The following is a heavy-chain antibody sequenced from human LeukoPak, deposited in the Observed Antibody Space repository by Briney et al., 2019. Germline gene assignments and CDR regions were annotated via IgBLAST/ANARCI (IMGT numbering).Heavy chain of an antibody. CDR2: TSSSNSYI. J-gene: IGHJ4*02. D-gene: IGHD5-18*01. CDR3: ARDPILGYSYGFDF. CDR1: GFTFSSYS. Sequence: GGSLRLSCAASGFTFSSYSMNWVRQAPGKGLEWVSSTSSSNSYIYYADSVKGRFTISRDNAKNSLYLQMNSLRAEDTAVYYCARDPILGYSYGFDFWGQGTLVTVSS. V-gene: IGHV3-21*01.